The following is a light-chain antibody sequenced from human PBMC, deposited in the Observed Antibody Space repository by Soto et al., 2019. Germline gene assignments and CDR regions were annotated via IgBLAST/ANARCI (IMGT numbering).Light chain of an antibody. Sequence: DIQMTQSPSSLSASVGDRVTFTCRASQSISSSYLNWYQQKPGKAPNLLIYVASRLQSGVPSRFSGSGSGTDFTLTISSLQPEDSATYYCQQTYSTPTWTFGQGTKVEIK. CDR3: QQTYSTPTWT. V-gene: IGKV1-39*01. J-gene: IGKJ1*01. CDR2: VAS. CDR1: QSISSSY.